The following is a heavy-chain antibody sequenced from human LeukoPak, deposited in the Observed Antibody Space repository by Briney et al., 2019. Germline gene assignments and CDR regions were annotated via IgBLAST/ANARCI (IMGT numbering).Heavy chain of an antibody. CDR2: ISSNGGST. V-gene: IGHV3-64D*09. J-gene: IGHJ4*02. D-gene: IGHD2-15*01. CDR1: GFTFSSYA. Sequence: PGGSLRLSCSASGFTFSSYAMHWVRQAPGKGLEYVSAISSNGGSTYYADSVKGRFTTSRDNSKNTLYLQMSSLRAEDTAVYYCVKGQGIVVVVAVYFDYWGQGTLVTVSS. CDR3: VKGQGIVVVVAVYFDY.